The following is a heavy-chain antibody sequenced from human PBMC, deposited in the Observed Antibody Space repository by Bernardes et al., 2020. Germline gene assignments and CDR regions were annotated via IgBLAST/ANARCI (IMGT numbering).Heavy chain of an antibody. CDR3: AGDYNWNSLAY. CDR2: MYSAGDT. V-gene: IGHV3-53*01. CDR1: GFSVSSNS. D-gene: IGHD1-7*01. J-gene: IGHJ4*02. Sequence: GSLRLSCAASGFSVSSNSMTWVRQAPGKGLEWVSIMYSAGDTHYADSVKGRFTISRDDSKDTVFLQMNSLRADDTAMYYCAGDYNWNSLAYWGQGTLVTVSS.